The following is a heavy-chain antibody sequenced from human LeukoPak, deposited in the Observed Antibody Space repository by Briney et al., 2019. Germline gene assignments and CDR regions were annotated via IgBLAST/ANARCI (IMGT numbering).Heavy chain of an antibody. D-gene: IGHD6-19*01. CDR3: ARAPKAVAALKYYFDY. CDR2: INPNSGGT. V-gene: IGHV1-2*02. J-gene: IGHJ4*02. CDR1: GYTFTGYY. Sequence: ASVKVSCKASGYTFTGYYMHWVRQAPGRGLEWMGWINPNSGGTNYAQKFQGRVTMTRDTSISTAYMELSRLRSDDTAVYYCARAPKAVAALKYYFDYWGQGTLVTVSS.